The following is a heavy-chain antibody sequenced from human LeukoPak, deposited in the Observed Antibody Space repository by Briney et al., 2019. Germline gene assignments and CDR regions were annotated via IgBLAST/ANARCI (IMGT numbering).Heavy chain of an antibody. CDR2: ISGSGGST. V-gene: IGHV3-23*01. Sequence: GGSLRLPCAASGFTHSSYAMSWVRHAPGKGLEWVSAISGSGGSTYYADSVKGRFTISRDNSKNTLYLQMNSLRAEDTAVYYCAKGSDILTGYLYYYYYGMDVWGQGTTVTVSS. CDR3: AKGSDILTGYLYYYYYGMDV. CDR1: GFTHSSYA. J-gene: IGHJ6*02. D-gene: IGHD3-9*01.